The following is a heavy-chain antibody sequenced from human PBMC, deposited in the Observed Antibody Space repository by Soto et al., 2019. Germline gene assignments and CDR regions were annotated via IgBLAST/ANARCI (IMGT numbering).Heavy chain of an antibody. Sequence: EVQLEESGGGLVQPGGSLRVSCVASGFSVSSTYMGWVRQAPGKGLEWVSSLYTDGNTYYADSVRGRFFISKDNSKDTLYIQMNFLRADDTAVYYCARHVGYYWYFDLWGRGTLVTVSS. D-gene: IGHD1-26*01. J-gene: IGHJ2*01. CDR3: ARHVGYYWYFDL. CDR2: LYTDGNT. CDR1: GFSVSSTY. V-gene: IGHV3-66*04.